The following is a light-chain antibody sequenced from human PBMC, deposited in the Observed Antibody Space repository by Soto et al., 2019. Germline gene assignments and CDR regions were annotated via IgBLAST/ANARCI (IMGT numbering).Light chain of an antibody. Sequence: QSALTQPPSASGSPGQSVTISCSGTGSDVGGYNFVSWYQQHPGKAPKLIIYEVSGRPSGVPDRFSGSKSGNTASLTVSGLQAEDEADYYCFSYTSSGTYVFGTGTKVTVL. CDR2: EVS. V-gene: IGLV2-8*01. CDR1: GSDVGGYNF. J-gene: IGLJ1*01. CDR3: FSYTSSGTYV.